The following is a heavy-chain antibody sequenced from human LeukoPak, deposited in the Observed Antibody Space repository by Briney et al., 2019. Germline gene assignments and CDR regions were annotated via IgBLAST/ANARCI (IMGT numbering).Heavy chain of an antibody. CDR1: GFTFNNYA. CDR2: ISASGGST. CDR3: AALSGVGVKIGFDH. D-gene: IGHD1-26*01. V-gene: IGHV3-23*01. J-gene: IGHJ4*02. Sequence: GSLRLSCGASGFTFNNYAMSWVRQAPGKGLEWVSSISASGGSTYYADSVKGRFTISRDNSKNTLYLQINSLRAEDTAVYYCAALSGVGVKIGFDHWGQGALVVVSS.